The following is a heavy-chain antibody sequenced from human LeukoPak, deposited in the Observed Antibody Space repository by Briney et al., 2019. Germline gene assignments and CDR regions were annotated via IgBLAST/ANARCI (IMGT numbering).Heavy chain of an antibody. D-gene: IGHD4-23*01. CDR3: ARDMGPYGGNPGAS. CDR1: GFTFSNYW. J-gene: IGHJ5*02. Sequence: GGSLRLSCAASGFTFSNYWMHWVRQAPGKGLVWVSRVATDGTGPSYADSVKGRFTISRDNAKNTLYLQMNSLSAEDTVVYYCARDMGPYGGNPGASWGQGILVTVSS. CDR2: VATDGTGP. V-gene: IGHV3-74*01.